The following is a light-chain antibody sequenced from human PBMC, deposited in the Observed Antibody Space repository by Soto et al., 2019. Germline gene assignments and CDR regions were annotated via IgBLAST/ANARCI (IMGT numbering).Light chain of an antibody. V-gene: IGKV1-12*01. CDR3: QQAQSFPLT. Sequence: DIQLTQSPPSVSASVGDRVTITCRASQGISRWLAWYQQRPGRAPKLLIYAVSSFYYDVTSRFSGSGSGTDFTLTISSLQPEDIATYYCQQAQSFPLTFGGGTRVEIK. CDR2: AVS. J-gene: IGKJ4*01. CDR1: QGISRW.